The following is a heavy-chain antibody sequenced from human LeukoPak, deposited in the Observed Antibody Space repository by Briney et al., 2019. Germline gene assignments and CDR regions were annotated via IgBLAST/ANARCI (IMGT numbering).Heavy chain of an antibody. J-gene: IGHJ4*02. V-gene: IGHV3-21*01. CDR2: ISSSSSYI. CDR1: GFTFSSYS. CDR3: ARDPEAYDYVWGSYRYYDY. D-gene: IGHD3-16*02. Sequence: GGSLRLSCAASGFTFSSYSMNWVRQAPGKGLEWVSSISSSSSYIYYADSVKGRFTISRDNARNSLYLQMNSLRAEDTAVYYCARDPEAYDYVWGSYRYYDYWGQGTLVTVSS.